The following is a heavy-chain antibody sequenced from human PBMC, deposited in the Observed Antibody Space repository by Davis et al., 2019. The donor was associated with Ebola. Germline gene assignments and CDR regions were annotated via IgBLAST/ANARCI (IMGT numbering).Heavy chain of an antibody. J-gene: IGHJ4*02. D-gene: IGHD7-27*01. CDR1: GFTFSSYS. Sequence: PGGSLRLSCAASGFTFSSYSMNWVRQAPGKGLEWVSSISSSSSYIYYADSVKGRFTISRDNAKNSLYLQMNSLRAEDTAVYYCARDQPGIPYYFDYWGQGTLVTVSS. CDR2: ISSSSSYI. V-gene: IGHV3-21*01. CDR3: ARDQPGIPYYFDY.